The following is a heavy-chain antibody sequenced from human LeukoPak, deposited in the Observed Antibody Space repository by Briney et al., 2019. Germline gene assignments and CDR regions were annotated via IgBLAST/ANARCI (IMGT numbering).Heavy chain of an antibody. D-gene: IGHD3-10*01. J-gene: IGHJ6*03. CDR3: ARCGSGSYYYYYYMDV. Sequence: PGGSLRLSCAASGFTFSSYSMNWVRQAPGKGLEWVSYISSSSSTIYYADSVKGRFTISRDNAKNSLYLQMNSLRAEDTAVYYCARCGSGSYYYYYYMDVWGKGTTVTISS. CDR2: ISSSSSTI. CDR1: GFTFSSYS. V-gene: IGHV3-48*01.